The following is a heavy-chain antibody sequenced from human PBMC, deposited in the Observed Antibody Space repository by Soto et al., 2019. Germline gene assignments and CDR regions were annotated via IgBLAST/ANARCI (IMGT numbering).Heavy chain of an antibody. Sequence: QVQLVQSGAEVKKPGSSVKVSCKTAGGLFSVFSCNWVRQAPGQGLEWMGGVLPITGSTDYAQKFQGRLTITADRSTSTIYMELSRLTSDDTANYYCATIRVRGGPLRFEYWGQGTLISVSS. V-gene: IGHV1-69*06. J-gene: IGHJ5*01. CDR3: ATIRVRGGPLRFEY. CDR1: GGLFSVFS. D-gene: IGHD4-17*01. CDR2: VLPITGST.